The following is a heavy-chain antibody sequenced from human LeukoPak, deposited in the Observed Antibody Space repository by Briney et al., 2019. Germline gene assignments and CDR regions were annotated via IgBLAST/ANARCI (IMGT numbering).Heavy chain of an antibody. CDR2: INPSSGGT. CDR3: ARDLRYYGSGAYGY. D-gene: IGHD3-10*01. J-gene: IGHJ4*02. CDR1: GYTFTDYY. V-gene: IGHV1-2*02. Sequence: GASVKVSCKTSGYTFTDYYMHWVRQAPGQGLEWMGWINPSSGGTNYAQKFQGRVTMTRDTSISTAYMELSRLRSDDTAVYYCARDLRYYGSGAYGYWGQGTLVTVSS.